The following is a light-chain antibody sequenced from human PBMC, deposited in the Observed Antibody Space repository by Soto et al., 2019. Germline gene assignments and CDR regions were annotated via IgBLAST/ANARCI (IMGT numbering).Light chain of an antibody. V-gene: IGKV1-27*01. J-gene: IGKJ1*01. CDR3: QKYNSAPPWT. Sequence: DIQMTQSPSSLSASVGDRVTITCRATQDISNYLPWYQQKPGKVPNLLIYAASTLQSGVPSRFSGSGSGTDFTLTISSLQPEDVATYYCQKYNSAPPWTFGQGTKVEI. CDR2: AAS. CDR1: QDISNY.